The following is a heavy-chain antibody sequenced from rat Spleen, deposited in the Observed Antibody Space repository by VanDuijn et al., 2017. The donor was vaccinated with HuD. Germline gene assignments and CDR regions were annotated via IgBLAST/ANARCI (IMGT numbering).Heavy chain of an antibody. Sequence: EVQVVESGGGLVQPGRSIKLSCAASGFTFSNYDMAWVRQAPTKGLEWVASISTGGGNTYYRDSVKGRFTISRDNAKSTLFLQMDSLRSEDTATYYCARQGLQYNWFAYWGQGTLVTVSS. CDR2: ISTGGGNT. CDR1: GFTFSNYD. CDR3: ARQGLQYNWFAY. V-gene: IGHV5-25*01. D-gene: IGHD1-1*01. J-gene: IGHJ3*01.